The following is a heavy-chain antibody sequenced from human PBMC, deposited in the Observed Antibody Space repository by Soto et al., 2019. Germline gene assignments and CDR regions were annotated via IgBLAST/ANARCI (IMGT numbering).Heavy chain of an antibody. CDR2: INHSGST. Sequence: RQPPEKGLEWIGEINHSGSTNYNPSLKSRVTISVDTSKNQFSLKLSSVTAADTAVYYCARSPLPMVGGRSPYYYYMDVWGKGTTVS. V-gene: IGHV4-34*01. D-gene: IGHD2-15*01. CDR3: ARSPLPMVGGRSPYYYYMDV. J-gene: IGHJ6*03.